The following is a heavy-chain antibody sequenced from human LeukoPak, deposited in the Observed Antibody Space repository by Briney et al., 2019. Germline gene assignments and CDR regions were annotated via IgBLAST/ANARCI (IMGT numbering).Heavy chain of an antibody. Sequence: SETLSLTCTVSGGSISSYYWSWIRQPPGKGLEWIGYIYYSGSTNYNPSLKSRVTISVDTSKNQFSLKLSSVTAADTAVYYCARAKQWLVRYYFDYWGQGTLVTVSS. V-gene: IGHV4-59*01. J-gene: IGHJ4*02. CDR3: ARAKQWLVRYYFDY. CDR2: IYYSGST. CDR1: GGSISSYY. D-gene: IGHD6-19*01.